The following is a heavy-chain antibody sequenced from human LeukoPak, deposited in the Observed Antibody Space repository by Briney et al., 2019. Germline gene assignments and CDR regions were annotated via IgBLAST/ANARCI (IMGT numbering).Heavy chain of an antibody. J-gene: IGHJ4*02. Sequence: GASVKVSCKTSGYRFTSYGISWVRQAPGQGLEWVGWISPYNGDTNYAQKLQGRVTMTTDTSTNTAYMELRSLTSDDTAVYTCAGGRHSSNWDEDFDYWGQGTLVTVSS. CDR1: GYRFTSYG. CDR3: AGGRHSSNWDEDFDY. D-gene: IGHD6-13*01. V-gene: IGHV1-18*01. CDR2: ISPYNGDT.